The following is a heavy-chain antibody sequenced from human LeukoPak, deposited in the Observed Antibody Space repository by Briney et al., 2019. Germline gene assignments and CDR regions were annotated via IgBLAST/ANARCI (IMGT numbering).Heavy chain of an antibody. J-gene: IGHJ4*02. CDR3: TRSPSGWYNY. D-gene: IGHD6-19*01. Sequence: GGSLSLSCTASGFTFGEYAMRWVRPPPGKGLAGVGCIRSKAYGGTTEYAASVTRRFTISRDDSKSVAYLQMNSLNTDDTAVYYCTRSPSGWYNYWGQGTLVTVSS. V-gene: IGHV3-49*04. CDR2: IRSKAYGGTT. CDR1: GFTFGEYA.